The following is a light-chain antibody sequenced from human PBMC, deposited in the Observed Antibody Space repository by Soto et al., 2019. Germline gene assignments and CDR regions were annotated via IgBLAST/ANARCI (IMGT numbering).Light chain of an antibody. J-gene: IGKJ1*01. Sequence: EMVLTQSPGTLSLSLGERATLSCRASQSLRTNSLAWYQQKPGQAPRLLISGVYSRAAGIPNRFSGSGSGTDFTLTISRREPEDFAVYYRQQYDTSPRTFGQGTKVEIK. CDR1: QSLRTNS. CDR3: QQYDTSPRT. V-gene: IGKV3-20*01. CDR2: GVY.